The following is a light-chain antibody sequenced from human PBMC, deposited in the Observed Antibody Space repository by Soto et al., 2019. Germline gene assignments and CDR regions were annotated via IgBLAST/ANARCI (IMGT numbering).Light chain of an antibody. CDR3: LLVYGAVWV. CDR1: TGAVTSSHY. J-gene: IGLJ2*01. CDR2: DTG. V-gene: IGLV7-46*01. Sequence: QAVVTQEPSLTVSPGGTVTLTCGSSTGAVTSSHYPHWFQQKPGQAPRTLIYDTGNKQSWTPARFSGSLLGDKAALTLSGARPEDEADYFCLLVYGAVWVFGGGTKVTVL.